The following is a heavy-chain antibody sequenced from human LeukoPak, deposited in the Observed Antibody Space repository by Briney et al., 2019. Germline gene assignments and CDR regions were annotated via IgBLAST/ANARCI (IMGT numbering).Heavy chain of an antibody. CDR3: ARDRSSSWYNYYYYGMDV. CDR1: GFTFSSYS. J-gene: IGHJ6*02. CDR2: ISSSSSYI. D-gene: IGHD6-13*01. Sequence: PGGSLRLSCAASGFTFSSYSMNWVRQAPGKGLEWVSSISSSSSYIYYADSVKGRFTISRDNAKNSLYLQMNSLRAEDTAVYYCARDRSSSWYNYYYYGMDVWGQGTTVTVSS. V-gene: IGHV3-21*01.